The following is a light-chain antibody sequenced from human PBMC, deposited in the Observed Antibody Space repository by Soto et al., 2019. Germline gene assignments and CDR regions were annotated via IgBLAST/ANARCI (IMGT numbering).Light chain of an antibody. Sequence: TQSPSCVSASVGDTLTITRRASQSTWQSLAWYQQKPGQAPRLLIYGASNRATGIPDRFSGSGSGTDFTLTISRLEPEDFAVYYCQQYGSSPPLTFGGGTKVDIK. J-gene: IGKJ4*01. V-gene: IGKV3-20*01. CDR1: QSTWQS. CDR2: GAS. CDR3: QQYGSSPPLT.